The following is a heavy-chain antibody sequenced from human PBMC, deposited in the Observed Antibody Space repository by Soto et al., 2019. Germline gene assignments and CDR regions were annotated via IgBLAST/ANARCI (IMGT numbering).Heavy chain of an antibody. CDR2: ILPIFGTA. D-gene: IGHD6-13*01. CDR1: GGTFSRYA. CDR3: ARWSSPAAGRYYYYGMDV. J-gene: IGHJ6*02. Sequence: ASGKVSRKASGGTFSRYAINRGRQAPGQGREWMGGILPIFGTANYAQKCQGRVTITGDKSTCTVYMELSSLRSEDTAVYYCARWSSPAAGRYYYYGMDVWGQGTTVTVSS. V-gene: IGHV1-69*06.